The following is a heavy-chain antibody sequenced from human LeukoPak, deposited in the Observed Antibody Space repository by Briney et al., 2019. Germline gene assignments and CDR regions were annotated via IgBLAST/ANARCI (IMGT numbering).Heavy chain of an antibody. CDR1: GGSSCGDF. CDR2: INHGVRA. V-gene: IGHV4-34*01. Sequence: ASESLSLTPALSGGSSCGDFWSSVRQSPGKGLGWIGEINHGVRATYNPSLQSPVTMSVDTSPNQIALKMTAVTAADTVIYCCARHTWQWLPFDDWGQGTQVTISS. J-gene: IGHJ4*02. D-gene: IGHD5-12*01. CDR3: ARHTWQWLPFDD.